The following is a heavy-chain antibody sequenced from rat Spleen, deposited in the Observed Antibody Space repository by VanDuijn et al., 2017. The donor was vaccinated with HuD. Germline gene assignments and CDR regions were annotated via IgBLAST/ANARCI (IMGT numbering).Heavy chain of an antibody. CDR1: GFTFSDYY. V-gene: IGHV5-20*01. CDR3: TGNIFDY. J-gene: IGHJ2*01. CDR2: ITNTGGST. Sequence: EVQLVESGGGLVQPGRSLKLSCAASGFTFSDYYMAWVRQTPTKGLEWVASITNTGGSTYYPDTVKGRFTISRDNAQNTLYLQRNSLRSEDTATYYCTGNIFDYWGQGVMVTVSS.